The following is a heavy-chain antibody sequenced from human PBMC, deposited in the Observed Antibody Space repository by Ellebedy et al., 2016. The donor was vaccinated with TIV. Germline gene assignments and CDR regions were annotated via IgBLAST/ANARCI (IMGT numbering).Heavy chain of an antibody. Sequence: PGGSLRLSCAASGFTFSNFAMSWVRQAPGKGLEWVSGISGSGDSTFYADSVKGRFTVSRDTSQNTLYLHMKSLRAADTAVYYCAKGTSGKGSSCFDYWGQGTLVTVSS. J-gene: IGHJ4*02. D-gene: IGHD6-6*01. V-gene: IGHV3-23*01. CDR3: AKGTSGKGSSCFDY. CDR2: ISGSGDST. CDR1: GFTFSNFA.